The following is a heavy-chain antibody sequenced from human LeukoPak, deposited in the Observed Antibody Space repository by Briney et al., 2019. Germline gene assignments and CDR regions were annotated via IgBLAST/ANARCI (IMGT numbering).Heavy chain of an antibody. D-gene: IGHD6-19*01. CDR1: GGTFSSYA. Sequence: ASVKVSCKASGGTFSSYAISWVRQAPGQGLEWMGRIIPILGIANYAQKFQGRVTITADKSTSTAYMELSSLRSEDTAVYYCARDPGLGSNDAFDIWGQGTMVTVSS. CDR2: IIPILGIA. CDR3: ARDPGLGSNDAFDI. V-gene: IGHV1-69*04. J-gene: IGHJ3*02.